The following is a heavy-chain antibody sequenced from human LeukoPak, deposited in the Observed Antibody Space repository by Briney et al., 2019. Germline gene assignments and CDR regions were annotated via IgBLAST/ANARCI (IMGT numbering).Heavy chain of an antibody. V-gene: IGHV4-31*03. CDR2: IYYSGST. J-gene: IGHJ4*02. CDR1: GVSMTSDR. Sequence: SETLSLTCSVSGVSMTSDRWTWIRQYPGKGLEWIGYIYYSGSTYYNPSLKSRVTISVDTSKNQFSLKLSSVTAADTAVYYCARASGGSGYYPTYYFDYWGQGTLVTVSS. D-gene: IGHD3-22*01. CDR3: ARASGGSGYYPTYYFDY.